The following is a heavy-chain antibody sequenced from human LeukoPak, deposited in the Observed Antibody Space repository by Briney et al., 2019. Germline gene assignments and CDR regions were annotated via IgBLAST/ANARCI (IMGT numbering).Heavy chain of an antibody. V-gene: IGHV3-66*02. CDR2: VYSGGNT. D-gene: IGHD1-26*01. CDR1: GFTVSTTY. CDR3: ASNGENSGTFLQFDC. Sequence: GGSLRLSSAASGFTVSTTYLSWVRQAPGKGLEWVSVVYSGGNTYYTDSVKGRFTISRDNSKNTLYLQMNSLRAEDTAVYYCASNGENSGTFLQFDCWGQGTLVTVSS. J-gene: IGHJ4*02.